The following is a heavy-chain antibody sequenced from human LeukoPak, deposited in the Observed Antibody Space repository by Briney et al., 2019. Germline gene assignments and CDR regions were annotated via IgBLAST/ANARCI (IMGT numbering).Heavy chain of an antibody. V-gene: IGHV1-69*02. CDR2: IIPILGIA. CDR1: GGTFSSYT. CDR3: ARGHQPPYYGMDV. J-gene: IGHJ6*02. Sequence: SVKVSCKASGGTFSSYTISWVRQAPGQGLECMGRIIPILGIANYAQKFQGRVTITADKSTSTAYMELNSLRSEDTDVFYCARGHQPPYYGMDVWGQGTTVTVSS.